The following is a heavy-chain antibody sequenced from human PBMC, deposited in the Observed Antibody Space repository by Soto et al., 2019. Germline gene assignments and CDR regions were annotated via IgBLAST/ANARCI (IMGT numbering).Heavy chain of an antibody. J-gene: IGHJ6*02. Sequence: SETLSLTCTVSGGSISSGGYYWSWIRQHPGKGLEWIGYIYYSGSTYYNPSLKSRVTISVDTSKNQFSLKLSSVTAADTAVYYCARDRADAPYYDILTGYSNYYYYGMDVWGQGTTVT. CDR1: GGSISSGGYY. CDR3: ARDRADAPYYDILTGYSNYYYYGMDV. CDR2: IYYSGST. V-gene: IGHV4-31*03. D-gene: IGHD3-9*01.